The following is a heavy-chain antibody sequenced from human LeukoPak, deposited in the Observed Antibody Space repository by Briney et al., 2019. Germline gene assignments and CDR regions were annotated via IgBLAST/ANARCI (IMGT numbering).Heavy chain of an antibody. J-gene: IGHJ4*02. CDR3: AKEGHKHGIPYFDC. V-gene: IGHV3-23*01. D-gene: IGHD2-8*01. CDR1: GFTFTNYA. Sequence: PGGSLRLSCAASGFTFTNYATSWVRQAPGKGLEWVSGINDDGGSTCYADSVKGRFTNSRDNSRNTLYLQMNSLRADDTAVYYCAKEGHKHGIPYFDCWGQGALVTVSS. CDR2: INDDGGST.